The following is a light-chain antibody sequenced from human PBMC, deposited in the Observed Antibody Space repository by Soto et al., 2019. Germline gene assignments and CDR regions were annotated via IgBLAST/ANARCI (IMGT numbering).Light chain of an antibody. CDR2: SAT. CDR1: QDISSF. CDR3: QQLRHYPLS. Sequence: DIQLTQSPSFLSASVGDRVTITCRASQDISSFLAWYQQIPGKAPELLVYSATTLQSGVPSRFSGSGSGTEYTLTITSLQPEDFATYYCQQLRHYPLSFGGGTKVDIK. V-gene: IGKV1-9*01. J-gene: IGKJ4*01.